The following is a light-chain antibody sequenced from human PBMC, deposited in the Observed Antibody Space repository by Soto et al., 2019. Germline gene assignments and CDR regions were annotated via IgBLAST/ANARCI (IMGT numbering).Light chain of an antibody. CDR2: LNSDGSH. CDR3: QTWGTGM. CDR1: SGHSSYA. J-gene: IGLJ3*02. Sequence: QLVLTQSPSASASLGASVKLTCTLSSGHSSYAIAWHQQQPEKGPRYLMKLNSDGSHSKGDGIPDRFSGSSSGAERYLTISRLQSEDEADYYCQTWGTGMFGGGTKLTVL. V-gene: IGLV4-69*01.